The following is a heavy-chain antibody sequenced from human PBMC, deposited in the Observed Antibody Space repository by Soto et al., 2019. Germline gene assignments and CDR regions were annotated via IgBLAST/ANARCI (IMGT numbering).Heavy chain of an antibody. Sequence: PGGSLRLSCAASGFTVSSNYMSWVRQAPGKGLEWVSVIYSGGSTYYADSVKGRFTISRHNSKNTLYLQMNSLRAEDTAVYYCARDLRGRRPDQLRFLEWPSGRPNYYMDVWGKGTTVTVSS. CDR3: ARDLRGRRPDQLRFLEWPSGRPNYYMDV. CDR2: IYSGGST. D-gene: IGHD3-3*01. J-gene: IGHJ6*03. V-gene: IGHV3-53*04. CDR1: GFTVSSNY.